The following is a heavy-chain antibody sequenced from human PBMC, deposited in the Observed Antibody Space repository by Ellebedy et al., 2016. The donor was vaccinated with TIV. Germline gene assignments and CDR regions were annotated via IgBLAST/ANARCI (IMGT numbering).Heavy chain of an antibody. V-gene: IGHV3-7*01. CDR1: GFDFSKYW. CDR2: IEQFGSET. CDR3: VRDER. Sequence: GESLKISXAASGFDFSKYWLSWVRQAPGKRLEWVANIEQFGSETDYVDSVKGRFTISRDNTKNSLYLQMNSLRAEDTAIYYCVRDERWGQGTMVTVSS. D-gene: IGHD5-24*01. J-gene: IGHJ3*01.